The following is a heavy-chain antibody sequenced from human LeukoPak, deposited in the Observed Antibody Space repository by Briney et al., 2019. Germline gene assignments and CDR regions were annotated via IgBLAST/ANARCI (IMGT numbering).Heavy chain of an antibody. D-gene: IGHD2-15*01. CDR3: ERGRIVVVVAATNPFDY. CDR2: IYHSGST. Sequence: SETLSLTCAVSGYSISSGYYWGWIRQPPGKGLEWIGSIYHSGSTYYNPSLKSRVTISVDTSKNQFSLKLSSVTAADTAVYYCERGRIVVVVAATNPFDYWGQGTLVTVSS. V-gene: IGHV4-38-2*01. J-gene: IGHJ4*02. CDR1: GYSISSGYY.